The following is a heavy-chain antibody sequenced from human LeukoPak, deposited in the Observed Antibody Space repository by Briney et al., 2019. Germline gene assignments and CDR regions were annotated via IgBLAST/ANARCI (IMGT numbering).Heavy chain of an antibody. CDR2: IRSKANSYAT. CDR3: TRRLPAPYYYMDV. Sequence: PGGSLRLSCAASGFTFSGSAMHWVRQASGKGLKWVGRIRSKANSYATAYAASVKGRFTISRDDSKNTAYLQMNSLKTEDTAVYYCTRRLPAPYYYMDVWGKGTTVTVSS. CDR1: GFTFSGSA. J-gene: IGHJ6*03. V-gene: IGHV3-73*01.